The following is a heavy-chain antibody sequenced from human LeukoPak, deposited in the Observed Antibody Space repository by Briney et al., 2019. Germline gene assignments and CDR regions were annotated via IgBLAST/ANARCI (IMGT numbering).Heavy chain of an antibody. D-gene: IGHD3-3*01. J-gene: IGHJ5*02. CDR3: AREGYYDFWSGYSWFDP. Sequence: SETLSLTCTVSGGSISSYYWSWIRQPPGKGLEWIGYIYYSGSTNYNPSLKSRVTISVDTSKNQFSLKLSSVTAADTAVYYCAREGYYDFWSGYSWFDPWGQGTLVTVSS. CDR2: IYYSGST. V-gene: IGHV4-59*01. CDR1: GGSISSYY.